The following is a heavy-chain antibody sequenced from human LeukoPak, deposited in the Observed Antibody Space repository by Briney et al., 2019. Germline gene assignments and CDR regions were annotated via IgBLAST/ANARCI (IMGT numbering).Heavy chain of an antibody. D-gene: IGHD3-10*02. CDR2: ISSSSTYI. Sequence: GGSLRLSCAASGFTFSSYSVNWVRQAPGKGLEWVSSISSSSTYIYYADSVKGRFTISRDNAKNSLYLQMNSLRAEDTAVYYCAELGITMIGGVWGKGTTVTISS. J-gene: IGHJ6*04. CDR3: AELGITMIGGV. CDR1: GFTFSSYS. V-gene: IGHV3-21*01.